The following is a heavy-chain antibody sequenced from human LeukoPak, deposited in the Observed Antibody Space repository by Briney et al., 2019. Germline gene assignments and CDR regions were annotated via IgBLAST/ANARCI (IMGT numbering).Heavy chain of an antibody. D-gene: IGHD3-22*01. CDR1: GGSFNNYF. V-gene: IGHV1-69*13. Sequence: SVKVSCKASGGSFNNYFISWVRQAPGQGLEWMGGIIPIFGAPNYAQKFQGRVTITADEITSTAYMELSSLRYEDTAVYYCARGGYYDSSGSFDPWGQGTLVTVSS. CDR2: IIPIFGAP. J-gene: IGHJ5*02. CDR3: ARGGYYDSSGSFDP.